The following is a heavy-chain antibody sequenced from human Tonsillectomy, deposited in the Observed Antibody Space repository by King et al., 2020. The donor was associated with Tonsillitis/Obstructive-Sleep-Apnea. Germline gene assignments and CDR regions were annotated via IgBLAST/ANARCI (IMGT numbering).Heavy chain of an antibody. J-gene: IGHJ6*03. CDR2: IYPGDSDT. CDR1: GYSFTSYW. Sequence: VQLVESGAEVKKPGESLKISCKGSGYSFTSYWIAWVRQMPGKGLEWMGIIYPGDSDTRYSPSFQGQVTISVDKSISTAYLQWRSLKASDTAMYYCARRARGFDFCSGYYSYYYYMDVWGKGTTVTVSS. V-gene: IGHV5-51*01. CDR3: ARRARGFDFCSGYYSYYYYMDV. D-gene: IGHD3-3*01.